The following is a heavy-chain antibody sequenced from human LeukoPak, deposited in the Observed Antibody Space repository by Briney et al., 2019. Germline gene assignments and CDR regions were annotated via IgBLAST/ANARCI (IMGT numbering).Heavy chain of an antibody. CDR3: ARYYYGSGALYYFYMHV. Sequence: VASVKVSCKASGYTFTGYYMHWVRQAPGQGLEWMGWTNPNSGGSNYAQKFGGRVTLTRDTSISPAYMELSRLRSDDTAVYYCARYYYGSGALYYFYMHVWRKGTTVTVSS. V-gene: IGHV1-2*02. CDR1: GYTFTGYY. J-gene: IGHJ6*03. CDR2: TNPNSGGS. D-gene: IGHD3-10*01.